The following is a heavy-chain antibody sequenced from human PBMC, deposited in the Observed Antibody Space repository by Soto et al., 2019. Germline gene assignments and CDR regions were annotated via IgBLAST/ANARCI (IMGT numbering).Heavy chain of an antibody. Sequence: PSETLSLTCTVSGGSISSYYWSWIRQPPGKGLEWIGYIYYSGSTNYNPSLKSRVTISVDTSKNQFSLKLSSVTAADTAVYYCAREWGPGYGPRYYFDYWGQGTLVTVSS. V-gene: IGHV4-59*12. CDR2: IYYSGST. CDR1: GGSISSYY. J-gene: IGHJ4*02. D-gene: IGHD5-18*01. CDR3: AREWGPGYGPRYYFDY.